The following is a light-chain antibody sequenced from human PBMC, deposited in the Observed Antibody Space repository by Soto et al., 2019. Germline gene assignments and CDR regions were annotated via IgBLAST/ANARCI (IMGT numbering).Light chain of an antibody. V-gene: IGLV1-40*01. CDR3: QSYDSSLSAVV. CDR2: DDT. CDR1: SSNLGTGYD. J-gene: IGLJ2*01. Sequence: QSVLTQPPSVSGAPGQRVTISCTGTSSNLGTGYDVHWYRQFPGTAPKLLIYDDTNRPSGVPDRFSGSKSGTSASLAITGLQAEDEADYYCQSYDSSLSAVVFGGGTKLTVL.